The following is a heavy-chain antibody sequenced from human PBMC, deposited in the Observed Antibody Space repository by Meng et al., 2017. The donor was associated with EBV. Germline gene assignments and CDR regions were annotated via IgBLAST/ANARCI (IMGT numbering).Heavy chain of an antibody. CDR1: GSNFNNFG. CDR3: VRDLWLRIGECV. V-gene: IGHV1-69*17. CDR2: ITPVFGIA. Sequence: VRLVQSGADVKPPGSTGEVSCKGSGSNFNNFGISWVRQAPGQRLEWMGDITPVFGIANYAESFQGRVTISADTSTRTAYMDLSSLRSDDTAVYYCVRDLWLRIGECVWGQGTLVTVSS. J-gene: IGHJ4*02. D-gene: IGHD5-12*01.